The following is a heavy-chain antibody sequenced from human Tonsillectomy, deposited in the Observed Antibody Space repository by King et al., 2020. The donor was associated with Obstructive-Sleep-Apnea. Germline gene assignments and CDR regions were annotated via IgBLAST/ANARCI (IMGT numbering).Heavy chain of an antibody. CDR2: IYYSGSN. J-gene: IGHJ3*02. CDR1: GDSINSYY. CDR3: AGDQGAFDI. Sequence: QLQESGPGLVKPSETLSLTCTVSGDSINSYYWSWIRQPPGKGLEWIGDIYYSGSNNYNPSLKSRVTISVDTSKKQFSLKLSSVTAADTAVYYCAGDQGAFDIWGQGTMVTVSS. V-gene: IGHV4-59*01. D-gene: IGHD2-21*02.